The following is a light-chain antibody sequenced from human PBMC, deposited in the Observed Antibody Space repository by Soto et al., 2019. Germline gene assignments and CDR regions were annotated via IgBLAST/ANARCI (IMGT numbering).Light chain of an antibody. CDR2: EVT. CDR3: SSFTTSYFYV. CDR1: GSDIGAYNY. V-gene: IGLV2-14*01. Sequence: QSALTQPASVSGSPGQSITISCTGTGSDIGAYNYVSWYQQHPGKAPKLIIYEVTHRPSGVSTRFSASKSAYTASLTISGLQAEDEADYYCSSFTTSYFYVFGRGTKLTV. J-gene: IGLJ1*01.